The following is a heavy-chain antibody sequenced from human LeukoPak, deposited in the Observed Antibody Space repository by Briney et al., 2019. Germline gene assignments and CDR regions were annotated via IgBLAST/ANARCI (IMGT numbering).Heavy chain of an antibody. J-gene: IGHJ6*03. D-gene: IGHD6-6*01. V-gene: IGHV1-3*03. CDR1: GYTFTSYT. CDR3: ASRRSSSSTPIYYYYYMDV. Sequence: ASVKVSCKASGYTFTSYTIHWVRQAPGQSLEWMGWISVGRGDSKCSQEFQGRVTLTRDTSATTAYMELSSLRSEDTAVYYCASRRSSSSTPIYYYYYMDVWGKGTTVTVSS. CDR2: ISVGRGDS.